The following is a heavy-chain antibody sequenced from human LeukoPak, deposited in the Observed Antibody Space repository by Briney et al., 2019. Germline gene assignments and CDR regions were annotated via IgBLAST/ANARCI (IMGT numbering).Heavy chain of an antibody. J-gene: IGHJ6*03. Sequence: PSETLSLTCAVSGYSISSGYYWGWIRQPPGKGLEWVSAISGSGGSTYYADSVKGRFTISRDNSKSTLYLQMNSLRAEDTAVYYCANPFSTPRSNYYIDVWGKGTTVTVSS. V-gene: IGHV3-23*01. CDR3: ANPFSTPRSNYYIDV. CDR1: GYSISSGYY. CDR2: ISGSGGST. D-gene: IGHD2-2*01.